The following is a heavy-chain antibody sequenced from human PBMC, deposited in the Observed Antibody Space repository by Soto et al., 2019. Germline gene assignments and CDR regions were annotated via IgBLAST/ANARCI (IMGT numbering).Heavy chain of an antibody. J-gene: IGHJ4*02. Sequence: GGSLRLSCAASGFTFSSYAMSWVRQAPGKGLEWVSTISDSGVNTYYADSVRGRFTISRDNPKNTLYLQMNSLRAEDTAVYYCAKDDGSGSHSDYWGQGTLVTVSS. CDR1: GFTFSSYA. CDR2: ISDSGVNT. D-gene: IGHD3-10*01. V-gene: IGHV3-23*01. CDR3: AKDDGSGSHSDY.